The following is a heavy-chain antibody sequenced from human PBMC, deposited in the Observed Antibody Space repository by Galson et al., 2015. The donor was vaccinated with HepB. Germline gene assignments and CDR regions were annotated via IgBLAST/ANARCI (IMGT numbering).Heavy chain of an antibody. CDR1: GFTFYSYA. D-gene: IGHD6-19*01. CDR3: ARAINSGWHNIDY. J-gene: IGHJ4*02. Sequence: SLRLSCAASGFTFYSYAMHWVRQPPGKGLEWVVVLSSDGNAEYYTDSVKGRFTISRDNPKNTVYLQMNGLRTEDTAVYYCARAINSGWHNIDYWGQGALATVPP. V-gene: IGHV3-30*04. CDR2: LSSDGNAE.